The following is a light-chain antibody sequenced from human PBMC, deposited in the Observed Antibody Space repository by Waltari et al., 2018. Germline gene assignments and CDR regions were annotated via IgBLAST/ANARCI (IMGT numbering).Light chain of an antibody. V-gene: IGKV1-39*01. CDR3: LQTFSVPPT. Sequence: DIQMRQSPSSLSASVGVRVTITCRARQHIDIYLSWYQKKPVKAPKLLIYITSALQGGVHSRFSGSGSGTDFTLTISSLQPEDFATYYCLQTFSVPPTFGQGTKVEV. CDR1: QHIDIY. J-gene: IGKJ1*01. CDR2: ITS.